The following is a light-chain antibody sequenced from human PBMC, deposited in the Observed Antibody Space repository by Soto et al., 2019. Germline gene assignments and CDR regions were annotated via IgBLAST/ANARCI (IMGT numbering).Light chain of an antibody. CDR1: SSDVGGYNY. J-gene: IGLJ2*01. CDR3: SSYTTSSPYVV. CDR2: DVS. Sequence: VLTQPASVSGSPGQSITISCTGTSSDVGGYNYVSWYQQHPGKAPKLMIYDVSNRPSGVSNRFSGSKSGNTASLTISGLQAEDEADYYCSSYTTSSPYVVFGGGTKVTVL. V-gene: IGLV2-14*01.